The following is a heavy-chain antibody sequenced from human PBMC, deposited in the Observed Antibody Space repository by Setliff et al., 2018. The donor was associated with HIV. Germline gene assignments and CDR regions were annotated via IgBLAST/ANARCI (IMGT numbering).Heavy chain of an antibody. J-gene: IGHJ6*03. CDR2: IAPNSGGT. Sequence: GASVKVSCKASGYTLTDFYIHWVRQAPGQGLEWMGWIAPNSGGTGYAENFQGRVTMTRDTSVNTAYMELSRLTSDDTAVYYCARRTHVSFNFYMDVWGKGTTVTVSS. D-gene: IGHD1-26*01. V-gene: IGHV1-2*02. CDR1: GYTLTDFY. CDR3: ARRTHVSFNFYMDV.